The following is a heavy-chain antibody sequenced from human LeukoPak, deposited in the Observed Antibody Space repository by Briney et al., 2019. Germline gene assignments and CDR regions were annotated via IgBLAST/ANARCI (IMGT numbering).Heavy chain of an antibody. CDR2: IYYSGST. J-gene: IGHJ2*01. CDR3: ARVGDSSGYYYTDWYFDL. Sequence: PSETLSLTCTVSGGSISSYSWSWIRQPPGKGLEWIGYIYYSGSTYYNPSLKSRVTISVDTSKNQFSLKLSSVTAADTAVYYCARVGDSSGYYYTDWYFDLWGRGTLVTVSS. V-gene: IGHV4-59*12. D-gene: IGHD3-22*01. CDR1: GGSISSYS.